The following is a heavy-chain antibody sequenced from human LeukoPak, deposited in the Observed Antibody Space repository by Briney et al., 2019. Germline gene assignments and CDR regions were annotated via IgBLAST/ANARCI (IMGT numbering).Heavy chain of an antibody. CDR2: INHSGNT. Sequence: SETLSLTCAVYGGSFSGYYWSWIRQPPGKGLEWIGEINHSGNTNYNPSLKSRVTISVDTSKNRFSLKLSSVTAADTAVYYCARFRGDDILTGYFYFDFWGQGTLVTVSS. J-gene: IGHJ4*02. D-gene: IGHD3-9*01. CDR1: GGSFSGYY. CDR3: ARFRGDDILTGYFYFDF. V-gene: IGHV4-34*01.